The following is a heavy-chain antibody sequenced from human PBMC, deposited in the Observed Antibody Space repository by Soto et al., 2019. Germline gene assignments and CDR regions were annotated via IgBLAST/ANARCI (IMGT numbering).Heavy chain of an antibody. CDR3: ARDQRYDYVWGSYRSPTNWFDP. J-gene: IGHJ5*02. CDR2: INSDGSST. V-gene: IGHV3-74*01. D-gene: IGHD3-16*02. Sequence: PGGSLRLSCAASGFTFSSYWMHWVRQAPGKGLVWVSRINSDGSSTSYADSVKGRFTISRDNAKNTLYLQMNSLRAEDTAVYYCARDQRYDYVWGSYRSPTNWFDPWGQGT. CDR1: GFTFSSYW.